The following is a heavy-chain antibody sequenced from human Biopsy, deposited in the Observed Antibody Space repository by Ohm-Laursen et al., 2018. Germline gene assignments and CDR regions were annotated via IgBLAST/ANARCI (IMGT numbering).Heavy chain of an antibody. CDR3: ARTPRDSFWSGSYKRGLWFDP. CDR2: LYTSGST. D-gene: IGHD3-3*01. J-gene: IGHJ5*02. CDR1: GGSVSGYY. V-gene: IGHV4-4*07. Sequence: PSQTLSLTCTVSGGSVSGYYWNWIRLPVGKGLEWIGRLYTSGSTNYNPSLKSRVTISKDTSKNQFSLQVNSVTAADTAVYYCARTPRDSFWSGSYKRGLWFDPWGQGTLVIVSS.